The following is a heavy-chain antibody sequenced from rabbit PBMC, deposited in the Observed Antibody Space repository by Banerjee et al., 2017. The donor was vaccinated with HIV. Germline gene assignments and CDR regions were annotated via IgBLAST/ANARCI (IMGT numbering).Heavy chain of an antibody. Sequence: QEQLEESGGDLVKPEGSLTLTCTASGFSFSSSYYMCWVRQAPGKGLEWIACIDVGSSGSTYYASWAKGRFTISKTSSTTVTLQMTSLTAADTATYFCARGDYGGYAGSNLWGQGTLVTVS. CDR1: GFSFSSSYY. CDR3: ARGDYGGYAGSNL. J-gene: IGHJ4*01. D-gene: IGHD4-2*01. CDR2: IDVGSSGST. V-gene: IGHV1S45*01.